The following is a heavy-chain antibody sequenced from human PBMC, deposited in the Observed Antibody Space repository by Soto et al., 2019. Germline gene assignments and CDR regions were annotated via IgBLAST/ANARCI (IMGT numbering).Heavy chain of an antibody. J-gene: IGHJ4*02. D-gene: IGHD3-10*01. CDR1: GFTFSSYA. CDR2: ISGSGGST. CDR3: AKEGRVMGDGSGSYYKTPDY. V-gene: IGHV3-23*01. Sequence: EVQLLESGGGLVQPGGSLRLSCAASGFTFSSYAMSWVRQAPGKGLEWVSAISGSGGSTYYADSVKGRFTISRDNSKNTLYLQMNSLRAEDTAVYYCAKEGRVMGDGSGSYYKTPDYWGQGTLVTVSS.